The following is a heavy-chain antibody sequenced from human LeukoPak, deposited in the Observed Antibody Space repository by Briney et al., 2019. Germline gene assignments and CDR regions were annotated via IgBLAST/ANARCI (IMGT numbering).Heavy chain of an antibody. Sequence: SETSSLTCTVSGGSISSYYWGWMRQPPGKGLEWIGYIYYSGSTNYNPSLKSRVTISVDTSKNQFSLKLSSVTAADTAVFYCARFSGSGTYYRRYFDYWGQRCVVPVSS. D-gene: IGHD3-10*01. CDR2: IYYSGST. J-gene: IGHJ4*02. CDR1: GGSISSYY. CDR3: ARFSGSGTYYRRYFDY. V-gene: IGHV4-59*01.